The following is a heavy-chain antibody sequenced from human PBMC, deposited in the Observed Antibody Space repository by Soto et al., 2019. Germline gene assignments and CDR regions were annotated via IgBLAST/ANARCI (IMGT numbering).Heavy chain of an antibody. CDR2: MNPNSGNT. Sequence: QVQLVQSGAEVKKPGASVKVSCKASGYTFTSYDINWVRQATGQGLEWMGWMNPNSGNTGYAQKFQGRVTMTRNTSRSTAYVELSSLRSEDTAVYYCAGGVSRWLQAKAGDYWGQGTLVTVSS. CDR3: AGGVSRWLQAKAGDY. J-gene: IGHJ4*02. D-gene: IGHD5-12*01. V-gene: IGHV1-8*01. CDR1: GYTFTSYD.